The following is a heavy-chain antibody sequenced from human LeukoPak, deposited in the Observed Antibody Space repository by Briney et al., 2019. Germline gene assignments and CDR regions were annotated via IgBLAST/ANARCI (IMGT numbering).Heavy chain of an antibody. J-gene: IGHJ4*02. CDR1: GFTFTDYY. CDR2: ISSTSTST. Sequence: GGSLRLSCAASGFTFTDYYMSWIRQAPGKGLEWLSYISSTSTSTTYADSVKGRFTISRDNAKNTLYLQMNSLRAEDTAVYYCARDRWFGTYWGQGTLVTVSS. V-gene: IGHV3-11*06. D-gene: IGHD3-10*01. CDR3: ARDRWFGTY.